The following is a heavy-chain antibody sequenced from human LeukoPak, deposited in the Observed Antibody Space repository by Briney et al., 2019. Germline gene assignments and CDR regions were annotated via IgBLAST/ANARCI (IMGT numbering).Heavy chain of an antibody. J-gene: IGHJ4*02. V-gene: IGHV4-39*01. Sequence: PSETLSLTCTVSVGSISSSSYYWGWIRQPPGKGLEWIGSIYYSGSTYYNPSLKSRVTISVDTSKNQFSLKLSSVTAADTAVYYCARQGRDGDYFDYWGQGTLVTVPS. CDR3: ARQGRDGDYFDY. D-gene: IGHD4-17*01. CDR2: IYYSGST. CDR1: VGSISSSSYY.